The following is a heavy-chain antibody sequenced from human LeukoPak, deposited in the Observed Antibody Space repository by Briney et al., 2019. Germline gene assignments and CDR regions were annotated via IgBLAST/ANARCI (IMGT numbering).Heavy chain of an antibody. D-gene: IGHD6-13*01. CDR3: AREQQLIDYYYYGMDV. CDR2: INPSGGST. V-gene: IGHV1-46*01. J-gene: IGHJ6*02. Sequence: ASVKVSCKASGYTFTSYYMHWVRQAPGQGLEWMGIINPSGGSTSYAQKFQGRVTMTRDTSTSTVYMELSSLRSEDTAVYYCAREQQLIDYYYYGMDVWGQGTTVTVSS. CDR1: GYTFTSYY.